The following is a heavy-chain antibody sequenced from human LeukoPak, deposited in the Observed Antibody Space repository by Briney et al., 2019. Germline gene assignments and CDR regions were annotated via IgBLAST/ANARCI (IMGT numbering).Heavy chain of an antibody. CDR3: AREAAGTTYIGH. D-gene: IGHD6-13*01. V-gene: IGHV3-53*01. Sequence: GGSLRLSCAASGFTVSSNYMNWVRQAPGKGLEWVSVIYTGGSTYYADSVKGRFTISRDNSKNTLYLQMNSLRAEDTAVYYCAREAAGTTYIGHWGQGTLVTVSS. CDR2: IYTGGST. CDR1: GFTVSSNY. J-gene: IGHJ4*02.